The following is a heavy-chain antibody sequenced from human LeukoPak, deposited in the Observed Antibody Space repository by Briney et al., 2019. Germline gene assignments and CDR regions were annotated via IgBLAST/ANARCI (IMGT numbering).Heavy chain of an antibody. CDR1: GGSISSYY. CDR2: IYYSGST. J-gene: IGHJ5*02. V-gene: IGHV4-59*12. CDR3: ARGRNPRFRLDNWFDP. Sequence: PSETLSLTCTVSGGSISSYYWSWIRQPPGKGLEWIGYIYYSGSTNYNPSLKSRVTISVDTSKNQFSLKLSSVTAADTAVYYCARGRNPRFRLDNWFDPWGQGTLVTVSS. D-gene: IGHD6-19*01.